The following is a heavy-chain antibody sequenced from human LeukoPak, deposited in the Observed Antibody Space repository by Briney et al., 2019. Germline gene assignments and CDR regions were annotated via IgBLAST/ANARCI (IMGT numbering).Heavy chain of an antibody. Sequence: GRSLRLSCAASGFTFDDYAMHWVRQAPGKGLEWVSGISWNSGSIGYADSVKGRFTISRDNAKNSLYLQMNSLRAEDTALYYCAKGDYGDYGFDYWGQGTLVTVSS. CDR3: AKGDYGDYGFDY. D-gene: IGHD4-17*01. CDR2: ISWNSGSI. J-gene: IGHJ4*02. CDR1: GFTFDDYA. V-gene: IGHV3-9*01.